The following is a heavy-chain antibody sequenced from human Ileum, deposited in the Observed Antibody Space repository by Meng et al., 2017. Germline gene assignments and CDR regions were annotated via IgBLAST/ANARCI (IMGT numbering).Heavy chain of an antibody. J-gene: IGHJ4*02. CDR2: ISSSSSYI. V-gene: IGHV3-21*01. D-gene: IGHD6-19*01. CDR1: GFTFSSYS. CDR3: ASRSGWDFDY. Sequence: GESLKISCAASGFTFSSYSMNWVRQAPGKGLEWVSSISSSSSYIYYADSAKGRFTISRDNAKNSLYLQMNSLRAEDTAVYYCASRSGWDFDYWGQGTLVTVSS.